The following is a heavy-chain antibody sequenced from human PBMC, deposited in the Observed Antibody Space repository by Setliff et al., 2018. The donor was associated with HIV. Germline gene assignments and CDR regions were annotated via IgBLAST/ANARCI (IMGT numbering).Heavy chain of an antibody. D-gene: IGHD1-7*01. Sequence: EASVKVSCKASGYSFSSYAIHWVRQAPGQRPEWMGWINAAKGNTKYAEELQGRVTITRDTSARTVYMELRSLRSEDTAVYYCARGASSETSDSPRIDYFYYLDVWGKGTTVTVSS. V-gene: IGHV1-3*03. CDR1: GYSFSSYA. J-gene: IGHJ6*03. CDR3: ARGASSETSDSPRIDYFYYLDV. CDR2: INAAKGNT.